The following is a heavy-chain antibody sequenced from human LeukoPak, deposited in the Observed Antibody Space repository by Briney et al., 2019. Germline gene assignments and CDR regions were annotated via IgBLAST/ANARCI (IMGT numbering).Heavy chain of an antibody. D-gene: IGHD6-13*01. CDR2: IYSGGST. CDR3: ARGHRWAAGLDY. CDR1: GFTVSSNY. V-gene: IGHV3-53*01. J-gene: IGHJ4*02. Sequence: GGSLRLSCAASGFTVSSNYMSWVRQAPGKGLEWVSVIYSGGSTYYADSVKGRFTISRDNSKNTLYLQMNSLRAEDTAVYYCARGHRWAAGLDYWGQGTLVTVSS.